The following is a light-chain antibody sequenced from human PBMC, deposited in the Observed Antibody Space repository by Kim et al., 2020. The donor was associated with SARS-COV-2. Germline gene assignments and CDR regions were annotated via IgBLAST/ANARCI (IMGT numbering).Light chain of an antibody. CDR2: DAS. CDR1: QSVTSNY. J-gene: IGKJ1*01. Sequence: SPGKRATLSCGASQSVTSNYLAWYQQKPGLAPRLVIYDASSRATGVPERFSGSDSGTDFTLTISRLEPEDFAVYFCQQYDGSSWTFGQGTKVDIK. V-gene: IGKV3D-20*01. CDR3: QQYDGSSWT.